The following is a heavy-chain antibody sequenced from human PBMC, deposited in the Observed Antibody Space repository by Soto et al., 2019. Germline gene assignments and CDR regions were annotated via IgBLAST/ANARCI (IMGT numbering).Heavy chain of an antibody. CDR1: GFTVSSYE. Sequence: GGSLRLSCAASGFTVSSYEMNWVRQAPGKGLEWVSYISSSDNTIYYVDSVKGRFTISRDNAKNSLYLQMNSLRAEDTAVYYCATVHNTSRSFNYWGRGTLVTVSS. D-gene: IGHD1-20*01. CDR2: ISSSDNTI. J-gene: IGHJ4*02. V-gene: IGHV3-48*03. CDR3: ATVHNTSRSFNY.